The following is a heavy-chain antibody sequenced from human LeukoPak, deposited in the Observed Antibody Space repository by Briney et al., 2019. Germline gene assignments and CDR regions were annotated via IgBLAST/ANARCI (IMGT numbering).Heavy chain of an antibody. CDR2: INSDASTI. Sequence: GGSLRLSCAASGLTFSSDWMHWVRQVPGKGLVWVSRINSDASTINYADSVKGRFTISRDNAKNTLYLQMNSLRAEDTAVYYCARGAVAGDAFDIWGQGTMVTVSS. V-gene: IGHV3-74*01. CDR1: GLTFSSDW. D-gene: IGHD6-19*01. J-gene: IGHJ3*02. CDR3: ARGAVAGDAFDI.